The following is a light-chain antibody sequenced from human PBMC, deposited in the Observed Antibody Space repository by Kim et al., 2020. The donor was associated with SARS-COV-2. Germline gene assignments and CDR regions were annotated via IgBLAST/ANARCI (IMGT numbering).Light chain of an antibody. Sequence: ELTQPPSASGTPGQRVTISCSGSSSNIGNNYVNWYQQLPGTAPKVVIYTNNRRLSGVPDRFSGSRSGTSASLAISGLQSEDEADYYCAARDDSLNGVVFGGGTQLTVL. CDR2: TNN. J-gene: IGLJ2*01. V-gene: IGLV1-44*01. CDR1: SSNIGNNY. CDR3: AARDDSLNGVV.